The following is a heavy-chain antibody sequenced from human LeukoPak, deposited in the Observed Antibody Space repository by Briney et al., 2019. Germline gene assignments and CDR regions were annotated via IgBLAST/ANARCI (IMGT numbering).Heavy chain of an antibody. J-gene: IGHJ3*02. CDR3: AKEQTLDDYSGYYGVFEI. Sequence: GGSLRLSCAASGLTFSNYAMNWVRQAPGRGLEWVSAVSNTGTVTYYADSVKGRFTTSRDNPKNTLYLQMNSLRAEDTAVYYCAKEQTLDDYSGYYGVFEIRGQGTVVTVSS. CDR1: GLTFSNYA. CDR2: VSNTGTVT. D-gene: IGHD3-22*01. V-gene: IGHV3-23*01.